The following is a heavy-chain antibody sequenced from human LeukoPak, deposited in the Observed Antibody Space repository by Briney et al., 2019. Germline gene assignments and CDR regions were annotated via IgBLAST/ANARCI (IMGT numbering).Heavy chain of an antibody. J-gene: IGHJ4*02. D-gene: IGHD6-19*01. CDR2: IYTSGSP. CDR3: AREGHSSGWYEDY. CDR1: GGSISSYY. V-gene: IGHV4-4*07. Sequence: SETLSLTCTVSGGSISSYYWSWIRQPAGKGLEWIGRIYTSGSPNYNPSLRSRVTISVDKSKNQFSLKLSSVTAADTAVYYCAREGHSSGWYEDYWGQGTLVTVSS.